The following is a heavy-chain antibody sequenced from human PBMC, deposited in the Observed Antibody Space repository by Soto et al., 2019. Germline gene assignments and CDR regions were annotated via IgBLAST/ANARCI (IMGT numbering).Heavy chain of an antibody. CDR3: AREDTDQQPDY. CDR2: IYYSGST. V-gene: IGHV4-31*03. CDR1: GGSISSGGYY. J-gene: IGHJ4*02. Sequence: PSETLSLTCTVSGGSISSGGYYWSWIRQHPGKGLEWIGYIYYSGSTYYSPSLKSRVTISVDTSKNQFSLKLSSVTAADTAVYYCAREDTDQQPDYWGQGTLVTVSS. D-gene: IGHD5-18*01.